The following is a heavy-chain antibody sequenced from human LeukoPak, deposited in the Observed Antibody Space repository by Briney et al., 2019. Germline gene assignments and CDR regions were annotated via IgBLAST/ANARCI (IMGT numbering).Heavy chain of an antibody. D-gene: IGHD3-10*01. CDR2: TSGIGSRT. J-gene: IGHJ4*02. CDR1: GFTFTSYD. CDR3: AKTRITMVRGEID. V-gene: IGHV3-23*01. Sequence: GGSLRLSCATSGFTFTSYDMSWVRQAPGKGLEWVSGTSGIGSRTYYADSVEGRLTISRDNSKNTVYLQMNSLRAEDTAVYYCAKTRITMVRGEIDWGQGTLVTVSS.